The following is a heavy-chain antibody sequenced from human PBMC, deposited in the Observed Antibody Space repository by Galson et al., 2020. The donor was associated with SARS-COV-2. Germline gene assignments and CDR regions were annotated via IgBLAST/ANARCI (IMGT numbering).Heavy chain of an antibody. V-gene: IGHV4-38-2*02. Sequence: SENPYITCTVSGYSISSGYYWGWIRKPPGKGLEWNGSIYHSGSTYYNPSLKSRVNISVDTSKNQFSLKLSSVTAADTAVYYCASGLGSWLAGDAFDIWGQWTMVTVSS. CDR2: IYHSGST. D-gene: IGHD6-19*01. CDR3: ASGLGSWLAGDAFDI. CDR1: GYSISSGYY. J-gene: IGHJ3*02.